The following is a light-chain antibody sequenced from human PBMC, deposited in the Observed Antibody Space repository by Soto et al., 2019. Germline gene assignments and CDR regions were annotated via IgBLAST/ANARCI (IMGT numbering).Light chain of an antibody. CDR2: AAS. CDR3: QQSYSTPRT. J-gene: IGKJ2*01. V-gene: IGKV1-39*01. CDR1: QSISSY. Sequence: DIQMTQSPSSLSASVGDRVTITCRASQSISSYLNWYQQKPGKAPKLLIYAASSVQSGVPSRFSGSGSGTDFTLTISSLQPEDFATYYCQQSYSTPRTCGQGTKLEIK.